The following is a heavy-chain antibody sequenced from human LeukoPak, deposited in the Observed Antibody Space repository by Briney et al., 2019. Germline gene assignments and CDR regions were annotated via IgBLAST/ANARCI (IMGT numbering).Heavy chain of an antibody. CDR1: GFSFSTNP. CDR2: ISPDRT. V-gene: IGHV3-23*01. CDR3: VKEHVDRAFTRSFEI. D-gene: IGHD3-10*01. J-gene: IGHJ3*02. Sequence: PGGSLRLSCAASGFSFSTNPMGWVRQAPGKGLEWVSAISPDRTYYADSVKGRLTIFRDNYKNTVDLHINNPRAEDTAIYYCVKEHVDRAFTRSFEIWGQGTVVTVSS.